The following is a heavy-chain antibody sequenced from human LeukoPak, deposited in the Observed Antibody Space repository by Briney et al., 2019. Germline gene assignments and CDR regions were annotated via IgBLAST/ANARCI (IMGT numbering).Heavy chain of an antibody. CDR1: GGSFSGYY. V-gene: IGHV4-34*01. D-gene: IGHD3-3*01. Sequence: SETLSLTCAVYGGSFSGYYWSWIRQPPGKGLEWIGEINHSGSTNYNPSLKSRVTISVDTSKNQFSLKLSSVTAADTAMYYCARERARVVTYNWFDPWGQGTLVTVSS. J-gene: IGHJ5*02. CDR2: INHSGST. CDR3: ARERARVVTYNWFDP.